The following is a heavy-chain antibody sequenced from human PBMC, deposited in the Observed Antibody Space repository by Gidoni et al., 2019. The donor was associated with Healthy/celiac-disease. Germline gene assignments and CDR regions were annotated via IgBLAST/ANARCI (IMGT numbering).Heavy chain of an antibody. CDR3: ARVITHDYGDHIDRGAGGYYGMDV. V-gene: IGHV4-34*01. CDR1: GGSFSGYY. Sequence: QVQLQQWGAGLLKPSETLSLTCAVYGGSFSGYYWSWIRQPPGKGLEWIGEINHSGSTNYNPSLKSRVTISVDTSKNQFSLKLSSVTAADTAVYYCARVITHDYGDHIDRGAGGYYGMDVWGQGTTVTVSS. J-gene: IGHJ6*02. D-gene: IGHD4-17*01. CDR2: INHSGST.